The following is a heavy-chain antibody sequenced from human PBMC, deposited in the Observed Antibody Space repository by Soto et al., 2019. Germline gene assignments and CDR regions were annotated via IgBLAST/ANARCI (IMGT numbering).Heavy chain of an antibody. D-gene: IGHD6-19*01. CDR3: AKGYSSGWYYFDY. Sequence: HPGGSLRLSCAASGFPFFHYAMTWVRPTPGKGLEWVSTVSGGGDGTYYADSVKGRFTISRDNSKNTLYLQMNSLRAEDTAVYYCAKGYSSGWYYFDYWGQGTLVTVSS. CDR2: VSGGGDGT. J-gene: IGHJ4*02. V-gene: IGHV3-23*01. CDR1: GFPFFHYA.